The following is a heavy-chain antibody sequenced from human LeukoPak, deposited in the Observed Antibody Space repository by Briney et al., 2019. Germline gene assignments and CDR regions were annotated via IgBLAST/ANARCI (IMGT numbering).Heavy chain of an antibody. J-gene: IGHJ4*02. V-gene: IGHV4-34*01. Sequence: SETLSLTCAVYGGSFSGYYWSWIRQPPGKGLEWIGEINHSGSTNYNPSLKSRVTISVDTSKNQFSLKLSSVTAADTAVYYCAREKQWLAHRRGVFDYWGQGTLVTVSS. D-gene: IGHD6-19*01. CDR3: AREKQWLAHRRGVFDY. CDR2: INHSGST. CDR1: GGSFSGYY.